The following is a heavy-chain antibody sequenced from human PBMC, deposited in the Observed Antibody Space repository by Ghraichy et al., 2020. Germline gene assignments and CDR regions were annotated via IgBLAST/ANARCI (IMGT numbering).Heavy chain of an antibody. CDR3: ARGQRPYCSSTSCYGPYNWFDP. Sequence: SETLSLTCAVYGGSFSGYYWSWIRQPPGKGLEWIGEINHSGSTNYNPSLKSRVTISVDTSKNQFSLKLSSVTAADTAVYYCARGQRPYCSSTSCYGPYNWFDPWGQGTLVTVSS. D-gene: IGHD2-2*01. CDR2: INHSGST. V-gene: IGHV4-34*01. CDR1: GGSFSGYY. J-gene: IGHJ5*02.